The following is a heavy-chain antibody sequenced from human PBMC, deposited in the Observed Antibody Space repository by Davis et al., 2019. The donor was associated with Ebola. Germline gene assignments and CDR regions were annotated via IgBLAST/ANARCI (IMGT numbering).Heavy chain of an antibody. D-gene: IGHD2-8*01. Sequence: GESLKISCAASGFTFSSYAMHWVRQTPGKGLEWVAVISYDGSNKYYADSVKGRFTISRDNSKNMLYLQMNSLRAEDTAVYYCAKYCTNGVCPFDYWGQGTLVTVSS. CDR1: GFTFSSYA. J-gene: IGHJ4*02. V-gene: IGHV3-30-3*02. CDR2: ISYDGSNK. CDR3: AKYCTNGVCPFDY.